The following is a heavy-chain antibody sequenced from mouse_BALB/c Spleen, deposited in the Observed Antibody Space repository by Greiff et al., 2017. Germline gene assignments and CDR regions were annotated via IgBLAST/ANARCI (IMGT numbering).Heavy chain of an antibody. CDR1: GYTFTSYW. D-gene: IGHD2-10*02. Sequence: QVQLQQSGAELARPGASVKLSCKASGYTFTSYWMQWVKQRPGQGLEWIGAIYPGDGDTRYTQKFKGKATLTADKSSSTAYMQLSSLASEDSAVYYCARERYENYFDDWGQGTTLTVSS. V-gene: IGHV1-87*01. CDR2: IYPGDGDT. J-gene: IGHJ2*01. CDR3: ARERYENYFDD.